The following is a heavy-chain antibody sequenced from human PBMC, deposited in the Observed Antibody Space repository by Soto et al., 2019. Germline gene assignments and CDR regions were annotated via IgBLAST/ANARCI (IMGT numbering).Heavy chain of an antibody. CDR2: ISHSEST. J-gene: IGHJ6*02. CDR3: ASEYYYGMDV. Sequence: KTSETLSLTCAVAPGSISGGSYSWSLLRQPPGKGLEWIGYISHSESTYYNPSLKSRGTFSVDRSKNQFSLKLSSVTAADTAVDSCASEYYYGMDVWDQGTTVTVSS. CDR1: PGSISGGSYS. V-gene: IGHV4-30-2*01.